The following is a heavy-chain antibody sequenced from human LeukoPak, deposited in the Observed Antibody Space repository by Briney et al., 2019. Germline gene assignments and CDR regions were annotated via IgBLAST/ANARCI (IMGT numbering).Heavy chain of an antibody. CDR2: INPSGGST. V-gene: IGHV1-46*01. J-gene: IGHJ4*02. Sequence: ASVKVSCKASGYTFTSYYMHWVRQAPGQGLEWMGIINPSGGSTSYAQRFQGRVTMTRDTSTSTVYMELSSLRSEDTAVYYCASVGDNCSSPSCYTSAGLDYWGQGTLVTVSS. CDR1: GYTFTSYY. CDR3: ASVGDNCSSPSCYTSAGLDY. D-gene: IGHD2-2*02.